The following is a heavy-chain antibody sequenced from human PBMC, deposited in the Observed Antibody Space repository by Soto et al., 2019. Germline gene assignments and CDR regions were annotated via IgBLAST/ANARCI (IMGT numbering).Heavy chain of an antibody. CDR3: ARKAWVRFDY. Sequence: QVQMQESGPGLVKPSGTLSLTCAVSGDSISSSVWWTWVRQPPGKGLEWIGEVFHTGNTNYNPSLKSRVTMSVDKSTNEFSLKVTSVTAAETAIYYCARKAWVRFDYWGQGALVNVSS. CDR1: GDSISSSVW. V-gene: IGHV4-4*02. CDR2: VFHTGNT. D-gene: IGHD7-27*01. J-gene: IGHJ4*02.